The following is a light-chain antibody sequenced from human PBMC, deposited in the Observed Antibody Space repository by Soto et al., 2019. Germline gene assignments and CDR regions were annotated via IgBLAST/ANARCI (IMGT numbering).Light chain of an antibody. Sequence: GLTQSPGTLFLSPGERATLSCRASQSISSYVAWYQQKPGQAPRLLIYGASTRADGIADRFSGSGSGTDFTLSIRRLEPEDFAVYYCQQYGRSPRTFGQGTKVDIK. CDR2: GAS. CDR3: QQYGRSPRT. J-gene: IGKJ1*01. CDR1: QSISSY. V-gene: IGKV3-20*01.